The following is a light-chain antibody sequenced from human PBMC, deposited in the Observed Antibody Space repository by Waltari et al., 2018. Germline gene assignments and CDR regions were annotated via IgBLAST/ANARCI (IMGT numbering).Light chain of an antibody. V-gene: IGKV3-20*01. CDR2: STS. CDR1: QSFRSSY. Sequence: EIVLTQSPGTLSLSPGERATLSCRASQSFRSSYLAWYQHKPGQAPRLLIYSTSSRATGIPDRFSGSGSGTDFTLTISRLEPEDFAMYYCQQFGDSPPSWTFGQGTKVEIK. CDR3: QQFGDSPPSWT. J-gene: IGKJ1*01.